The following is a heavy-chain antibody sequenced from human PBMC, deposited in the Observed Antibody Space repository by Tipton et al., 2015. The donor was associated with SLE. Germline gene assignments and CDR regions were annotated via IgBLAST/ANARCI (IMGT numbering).Heavy chain of an antibody. CDR2: INHSGST. CDR3: ARGGVTIFGVVIRSKLDV. J-gene: IGHJ6*02. V-gene: IGHV4-34*01. CDR1: GGPFSGYY. Sequence: LSLTCAVYGGPFSGYYWSWIRQPPGKGLEWIGEINHSGSTNYNPSLKSRVTISVDTSKNQFSLKLSSVTAADTAVYYCARGGVTIFGVVIRSKLDVWGQGTTVTVSS. D-gene: IGHD3-3*01.